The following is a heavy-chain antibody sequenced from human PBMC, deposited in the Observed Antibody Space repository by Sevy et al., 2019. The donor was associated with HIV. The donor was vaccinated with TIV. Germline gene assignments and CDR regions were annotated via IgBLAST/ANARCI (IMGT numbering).Heavy chain of an antibody. J-gene: IGHJ3*01. D-gene: IGHD3-10*01. CDR1: GFSFTSHY. CDR2: ISTSRGAV. Sequence: GGSLRLSCAASGFSFTSHYINWIRQAPGKGLEWISYISTSRGAVYYADSVKGRFTISRDNGKNKLDLQMNTLRDEDTAVYYCARDWRVRNVGPGSYYSYYFDVWGQGTMVTVSS. CDR3: ARDWRVRNVGPGSYYSYYFDV. V-gene: IGHV3-48*02.